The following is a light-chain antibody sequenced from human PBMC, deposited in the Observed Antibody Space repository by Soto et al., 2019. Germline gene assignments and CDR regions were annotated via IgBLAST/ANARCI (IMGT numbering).Light chain of an antibody. Sequence: DIQVTQSPSTLSASVGDRVTINCRASQTINDWLAWYQQKSGKAPKVLIYKASSLESGVPSRFSGSGSGTEFTLTISSLQTRDFATYYCQQYGANSPWTFGQGTKVEIK. CDR2: KAS. CDR3: QQYGANSPWT. J-gene: IGKJ1*01. CDR1: QTINDW. V-gene: IGKV1-5*03.